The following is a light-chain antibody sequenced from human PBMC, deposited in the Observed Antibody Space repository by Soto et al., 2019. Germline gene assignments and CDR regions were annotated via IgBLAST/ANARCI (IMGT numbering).Light chain of an antibody. CDR1: QSVSSSF. CDR2: GAS. V-gene: IGKV3-20*01. J-gene: IGKJ1*01. Sequence: EIVLTQSPGTLSLSPGERATLSCRASQSVSSSFLAWYQQKPGQAPRLLIYGASSRATGIPDRFSGSGSGTDFTLTISRLEPEDLAVYYCQQYGSSPPWTFGQGTNVEIK. CDR3: QQYGSSPPWT.